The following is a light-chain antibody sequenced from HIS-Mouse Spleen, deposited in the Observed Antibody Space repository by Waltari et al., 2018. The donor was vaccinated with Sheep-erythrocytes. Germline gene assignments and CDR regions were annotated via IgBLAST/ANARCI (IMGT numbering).Light chain of an antibody. Sequence: QSALTQPRSVSGSPGPSVTISCTGTSSDVGGYNYGSWYQQHPGKAPKLMIYDVSKRPSGVPDRFSGSKSGNTASLTISGLQAEDEADYYCCSYAGSYNHVFATGTKVTVL. CDR3: CSYAGSYNHV. CDR1: SSDVGGYNY. J-gene: IGLJ1*01. CDR2: DVS. V-gene: IGLV2-11*01.